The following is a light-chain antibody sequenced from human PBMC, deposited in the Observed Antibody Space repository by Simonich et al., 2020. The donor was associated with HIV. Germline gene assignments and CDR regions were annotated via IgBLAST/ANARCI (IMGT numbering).Light chain of an antibody. J-gene: IGKJ4*01. Sequence: DIQMTQSPSSVAASVGDRVTITCRASQGLNSWLAWYQQKPVKAPKLLIYDASSLQSEVPSRFSGSGSGTDFTLTITTLQPEDFATYYCQQGNSFPLTFGGGTKVEIK. CDR2: DAS. CDR1: QGLNSW. V-gene: IGKV1-12*01. CDR3: QQGNSFPLT.